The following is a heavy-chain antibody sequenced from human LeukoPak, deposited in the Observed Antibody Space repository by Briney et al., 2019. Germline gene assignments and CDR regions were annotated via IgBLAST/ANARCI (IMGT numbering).Heavy chain of an antibody. Sequence: SQTLSLICTVSGGSISSGDYYWSWIRQPPGKGLEWIGYIYYSGSTYYNPSLKSRVTISVDTSKNQFSLKLSSVTAADTAVYYCAREHAGPPYFDYWGQGTLVTVSS. CDR1: GGSISSGDYY. D-gene: IGHD2-8*01. CDR3: AREHAGPPYFDY. J-gene: IGHJ4*02. CDR2: IYYSGST. V-gene: IGHV4-30-4*01.